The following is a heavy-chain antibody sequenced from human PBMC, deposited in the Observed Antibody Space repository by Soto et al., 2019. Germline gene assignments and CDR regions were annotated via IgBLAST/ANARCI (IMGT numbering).Heavy chain of an antibody. J-gene: IGHJ4*02. V-gene: IGHV1-8*01. Sequence: ASVKVSCKASGDTFTTYDINWLRQATGHGLEWMGWINPNSGNIGYAQRFQGRVTMTRDTAIRTAYMEVSSLRSDDTAVYYCARGRASGSYYLLEYWGQGTLGTVS. CDR1: GDTFTTYD. CDR2: INPNSGNI. D-gene: IGHD3-10*01. CDR3: ARGRASGSYYLLEY.